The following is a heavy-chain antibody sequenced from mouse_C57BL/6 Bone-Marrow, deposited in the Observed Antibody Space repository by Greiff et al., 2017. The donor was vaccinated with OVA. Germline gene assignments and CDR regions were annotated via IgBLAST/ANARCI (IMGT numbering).Heavy chain of an antibody. V-gene: IGHV3-6*01. CDR3: ARDRGNYAFDY. CDR2: ISYDGSN. CDR1: GYSITSGYY. D-gene: IGHD2-1*01. Sequence: DVQLQESGPGLVKPSQSLSLTCSVTGYSITSGYYWNWIRQFPGNKLEWMGYISYDGSNNYNPSLKNRISITRDTSKNQFFLKLNSVTTEDTATYYCARDRGNYAFDYWGQGTTLTVSS. J-gene: IGHJ2*01.